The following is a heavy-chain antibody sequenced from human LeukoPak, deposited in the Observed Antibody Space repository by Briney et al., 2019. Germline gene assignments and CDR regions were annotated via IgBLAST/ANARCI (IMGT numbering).Heavy chain of an antibody. CDR1: GYTFIDYA. V-gene: IGHV1-3*01. CDR2: INAGNGNT. Sequence: ASVKVSCKASGYTFIDYAMHWVRQAPGQRLEWMGWINAGNGNTKYSQKFQGRVIITRDTSATIAYMELSSLRSEDTAVYYCARETLYYDSSGYYDYWGQGTLVTVSS. J-gene: IGHJ4*02. CDR3: ARETLYYDSSGYYDY. D-gene: IGHD3-22*01.